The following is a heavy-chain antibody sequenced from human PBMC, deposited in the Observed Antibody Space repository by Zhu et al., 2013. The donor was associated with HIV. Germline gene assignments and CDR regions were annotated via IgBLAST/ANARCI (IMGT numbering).Heavy chain of an antibody. CDR2: ISGYNGNT. CDR3: ARDEKWELPNDAFDI. D-gene: IGHD1-26*01. CDR1: GYTFTNYG. V-gene: IGHV1-18*01. J-gene: IGHJ3*02. Sequence: QSGAEVKEAWGLSEGLLQRLPGYTFTNYGSHLGADRAPGQGLEWMGWISGYNGNTNYAPKLQGRVTMTTDTSSSTAYMELRSLRSDDTAVYSCARDEKWELPNDAFDIWGQGTMVTVSS.